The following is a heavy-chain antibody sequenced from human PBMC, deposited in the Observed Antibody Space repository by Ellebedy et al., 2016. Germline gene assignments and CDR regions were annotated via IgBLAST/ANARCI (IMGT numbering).Heavy chain of an antibody. CDR1: GFTFGDYA. Sequence: GGSLRLXXTASGFTFGDYAMSWFRQAPGKGLEWVGFIRSKAYGGTTEYAASVKGRFTISRDDSKSIAYLQMNSLKTEDTAVYYCIRGGVDGDGYNFDYWGQGTLVTVSS. J-gene: IGHJ4*02. V-gene: IGHV3-49*03. CDR2: IRSKAYGGTT. D-gene: IGHD5-24*01. CDR3: IRGGVDGDGYNFDY.